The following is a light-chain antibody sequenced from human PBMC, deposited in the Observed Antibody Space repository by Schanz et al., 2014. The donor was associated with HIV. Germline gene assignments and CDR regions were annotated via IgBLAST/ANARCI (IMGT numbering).Light chain of an antibody. CDR1: QSLLYSNGYNY. J-gene: IGKJ2*01. CDR3: MQALQTPVH. CDR2: LGS. V-gene: IGKV2-28*01. Sequence: DIVMTQSPLSLPVTPGEPASISCRFSQSLLYSNGYNYLDWYVQKPGQSPQLLIYLGSNRASGVPDRFSGSGSGTDFTLKISRVEAEDVGLYYCMQALQTPVHFGQGTKLEIK.